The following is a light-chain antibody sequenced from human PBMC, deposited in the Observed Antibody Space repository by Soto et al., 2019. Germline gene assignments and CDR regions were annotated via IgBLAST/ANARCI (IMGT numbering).Light chain of an antibody. V-gene: IGKV3-20*01. CDR2: GAS. CDR1: QSFSSSY. Sequence: EIVLTQSPGTLSLSPGERATLSCRASQSFSSSYLAWYQQNPGQAPRLLTYGASSRATSIPDRFSGSGSGTDFTLTISSLEHEDFAVYYCQHYGSALFTFGPGTKVDVK. CDR3: QHYGSALFT. J-gene: IGKJ3*01.